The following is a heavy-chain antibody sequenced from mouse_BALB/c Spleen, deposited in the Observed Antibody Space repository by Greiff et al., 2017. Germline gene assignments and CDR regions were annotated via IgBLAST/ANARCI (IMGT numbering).Heavy chain of an antibody. Sequence: VQLQESGPGLVAPSQSLSITCTVSGFSLTSYGVHWVRQPPGKGLEWLGVIWAGGSTNYNSALMSRLSISKDNSKSQVFLKMNSLQTDDTAMYYCARAYYGNYYFDYWGQGTTLTVSS. CDR1: GFSLTSYG. D-gene: IGHD2-10*01. J-gene: IGHJ2*01. V-gene: IGHV2-9*02. CDR3: ARAYYGNYYFDY. CDR2: IWAGGST.